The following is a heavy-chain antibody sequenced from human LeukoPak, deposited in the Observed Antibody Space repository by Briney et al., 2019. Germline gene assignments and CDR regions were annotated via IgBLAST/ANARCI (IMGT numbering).Heavy chain of an antibody. Sequence: GGSLRLSCAASGFTFSSYAMSWVRQAPGKGLEWVSAISGSGGSTYYADSVKGRFTISRDNSKNTLYLQMSSLRAEDTAIYYCARICSTTDCLISAWGQGTLVTVSS. J-gene: IGHJ4*02. CDR3: ARICSTTDCLISA. CDR2: ISGSGGST. D-gene: IGHD2-2*01. CDR1: GFTFSSYA. V-gene: IGHV3-23*01.